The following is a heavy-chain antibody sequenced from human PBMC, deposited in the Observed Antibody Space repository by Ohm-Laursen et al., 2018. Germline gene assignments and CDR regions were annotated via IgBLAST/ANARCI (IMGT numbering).Heavy chain of an antibody. CDR3: ARWIHDY. CDR1: GFTFSTYW. D-gene: IGHD5-12*01. Sequence: SLRLSCAAFGFTFSTYWMNWFRQAPGKGLESVASINQDGSEKYFVDSVRGRFTIYRDNAKNSLYLQMNSLRAEDTAVYYCARWIHDYWGQGTLVTVSS. CDR2: INQDGSEK. V-gene: IGHV3-7*01. J-gene: IGHJ4*02.